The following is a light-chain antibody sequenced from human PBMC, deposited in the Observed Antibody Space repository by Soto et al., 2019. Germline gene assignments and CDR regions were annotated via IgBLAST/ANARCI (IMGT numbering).Light chain of an antibody. J-gene: IGKJ2*01. CDR1: QSVSSN. CDR3: QQYSNWPPYT. V-gene: IGKV3-15*01. Sequence: EMVMTQSPATLSVSPGERATLSSSASQSVSSNLAWYQQKPGQAPRLLIYGASTRATGIPARFSGSGSGTGFTLTISSLQSEDFAVYYCQQYSNWPPYTFGQGTKLEIK. CDR2: GAS.